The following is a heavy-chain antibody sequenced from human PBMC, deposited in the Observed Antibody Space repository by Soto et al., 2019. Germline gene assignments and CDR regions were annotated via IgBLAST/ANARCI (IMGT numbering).Heavy chain of an antibody. J-gene: IGHJ4*02. CDR2: ISGSGGST. D-gene: IGHD3-3*01. CDR1: GFTLSSYA. V-gene: IGHV3-23*01. CDR3: AKAGDDFWSTYLYYFDY. Sequence: GGSLRLSCAAPGFTLSSYAMSWVRQAPGKGLEWVSAISGSGGSTYYADSVKGRFTISRDSSKNMVYLQMMSLRADDTAVYYCAKAGDDFWSTYLYYFDYWGQGTLVTVSS.